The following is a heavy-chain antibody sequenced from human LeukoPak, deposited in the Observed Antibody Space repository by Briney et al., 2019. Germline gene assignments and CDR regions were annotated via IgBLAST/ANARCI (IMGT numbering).Heavy chain of an antibody. CDR3: AKDAHIAAAGSFDY. Sequence: GGTLRLSCAASEFTFSSYGMSWVRQAPGKGLEWVSAISGSGGSTYYADSVKGRFTISRDNSKNTLYLQMNSLRAEDTAVYYCAKDAHIAAAGSFDYWGQGTLVTVSS. D-gene: IGHD6-13*01. V-gene: IGHV3-23*01. J-gene: IGHJ4*02. CDR1: EFTFSSYG. CDR2: ISGSGGST.